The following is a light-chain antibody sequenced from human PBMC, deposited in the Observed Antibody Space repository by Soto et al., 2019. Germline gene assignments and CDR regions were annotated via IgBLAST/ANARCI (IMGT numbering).Light chain of an antibody. CDR2: DAS. CDR3: PRYGRSPPSWT. CDR1: QSVSSNY. V-gene: IGKV3-20*01. Sequence: EIVLTQSPGTLSLSPGERATLSCRASQSVSSNYLAWYQQKPGQPPRLLISDASSRATSIPDRFSGSGSGTDFTLTISGLEPEDFAVYYCPRYGRSPPSWTFGQGTKVEIK. J-gene: IGKJ1*01.